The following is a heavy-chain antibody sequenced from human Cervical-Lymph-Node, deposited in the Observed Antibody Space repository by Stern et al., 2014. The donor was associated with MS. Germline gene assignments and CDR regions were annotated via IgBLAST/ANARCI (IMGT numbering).Heavy chain of an antibody. CDR1: GYTFTGYY. D-gene: IGHD3-9*01. CDR2: INPNSGGK. V-gene: IGHV1-2*04. Sequence: VQLVESGAEVKKPGASVKVSCKASGYTFTGYYMHWVRQAPGQGLEWMGWINPNSGGKNYAQKFQGWVTMTRDTSISTAYMELSRLRSDDTAVYYCARGAYFDWLLGYWGQGTLVTVSS. CDR3: ARGAYFDWLLGY. J-gene: IGHJ4*02.